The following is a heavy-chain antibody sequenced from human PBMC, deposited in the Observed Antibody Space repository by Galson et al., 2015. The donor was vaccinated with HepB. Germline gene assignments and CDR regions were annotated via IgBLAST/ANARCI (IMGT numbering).Heavy chain of an antibody. CDR3: ARGKQAGSNYGSHFDY. Sequence: SLRLSCAASGFTFSAYAMHWVRQAPGKGLEWVAVISYDGNNKYYADSVKGRFTISRDNSKNTLSLQMNSLRAEDTAVYYCARGKQAGSNYGSHFDYWGQGTLVTVSS. CDR1: GFTFSAYA. V-gene: IGHV3-30-3*01. J-gene: IGHJ4*02. CDR2: ISYDGNNK. D-gene: IGHD4-11*01.